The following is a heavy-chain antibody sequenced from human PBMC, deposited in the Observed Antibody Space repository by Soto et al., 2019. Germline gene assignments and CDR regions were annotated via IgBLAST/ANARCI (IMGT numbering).Heavy chain of an antibody. CDR3: AREALYYYDSSGYYDY. J-gene: IGHJ4*02. Sequence: LRLSCAASGFTVSSNYMSWVRQAPGKGLEWVSVIYSGGSTYYADSVKGRFTISRDNSKNTLYLQMNSLRAEDTAVYYCAREALYYYDSSGYYDYWGQGTLVTVSS. V-gene: IGHV3-53*01. CDR1: GFTVSSNY. D-gene: IGHD3-22*01. CDR2: IYSGGST.